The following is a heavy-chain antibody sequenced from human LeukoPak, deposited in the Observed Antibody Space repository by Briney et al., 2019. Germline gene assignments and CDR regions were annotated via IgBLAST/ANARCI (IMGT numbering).Heavy chain of an antibody. CDR2: ISYDGSNK. V-gene: IGHV3-30*03. Sequence: PGGSLRLSCAASGFTFSSYGMHWVRQAPGKGLEWVAVISYDGSNKYYADSVKGRFTISRDNSKNTLYLQMNSLRSDDTAVYYCAREVVVVAATRISGLGYWGQGTLVTVSS. J-gene: IGHJ4*02. D-gene: IGHD2-15*01. CDR3: AREVVVVAATRISGLGY. CDR1: GFTFSSYG.